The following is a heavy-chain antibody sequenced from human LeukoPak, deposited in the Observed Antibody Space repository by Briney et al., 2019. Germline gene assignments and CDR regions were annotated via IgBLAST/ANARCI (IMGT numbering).Heavy chain of an antibody. V-gene: IGHV4-34*01. CDR1: GGSFSGYY. CDR2: INRSGST. D-gene: IGHD3-22*01. CDR3: ARGPRYYDSSGYSTPLYYFDY. Sequence: SETLPLTCADYGGSFSGYYWSWIRQPPGKGLEWIGEINRSGSTNYNPSLKSRVTISVDTSKNQFSLKLSSVTAADTAVYYCARGPRYYDSSGYSTPLYYFDYWGQGTLVTVSS. J-gene: IGHJ4*02.